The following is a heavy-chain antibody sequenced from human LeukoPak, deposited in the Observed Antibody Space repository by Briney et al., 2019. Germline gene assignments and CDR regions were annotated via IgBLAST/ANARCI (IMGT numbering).Heavy chain of an antibody. Sequence: AETLSLTCTVSGGSISSYYWSWIRQPPGKGLEWIGYIYYSGSTNYNPSLKSRVTISVDTSKNQFSLKLSSVTAADTAVYYCATGYCSGGSCLFDYWGQGTLFTVSS. CDR1: GGSISSYY. CDR3: ATGYCSGGSCLFDY. J-gene: IGHJ4*02. CDR2: IYYSGST. D-gene: IGHD2-15*01. V-gene: IGHV4-59*01.